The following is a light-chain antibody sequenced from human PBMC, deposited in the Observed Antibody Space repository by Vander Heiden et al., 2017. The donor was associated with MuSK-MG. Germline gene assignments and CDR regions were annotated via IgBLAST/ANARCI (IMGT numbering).Light chain of an antibody. CDR2: TNN. J-gene: IGLJ2*01. Sequence: SILTQPPSASATPGQRVTISCPGSTSSVGINSVTWYRQLPGAAPQLLIYTNNHRPSGVPDRFSGSKSGTSASLAISGLQSEDEADYYCAAWDDSLNGPVFGGGTKLTVL. CDR3: AAWDDSLNGPV. V-gene: IGLV1-44*01. CDR1: TSSVGINS.